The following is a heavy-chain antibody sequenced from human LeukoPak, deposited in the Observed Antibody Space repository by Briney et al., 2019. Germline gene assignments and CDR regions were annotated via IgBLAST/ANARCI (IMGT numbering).Heavy chain of an antibody. CDR1: GFTFSSYS. Sequence: GGSLRLSCAASGFTFSSYSMNWVRQAPGKGLEWVSSISISSSYIYYADSVKGRFTISRDNAKNSLYLQIYSLRAQDTAVYYCARPLGNCSGGSCPNWFDPWGQGTLVTVSS. D-gene: IGHD2-15*01. J-gene: IGHJ5*02. CDR2: ISISSSYI. CDR3: ARPLGNCSGGSCPNWFDP. V-gene: IGHV3-21*01.